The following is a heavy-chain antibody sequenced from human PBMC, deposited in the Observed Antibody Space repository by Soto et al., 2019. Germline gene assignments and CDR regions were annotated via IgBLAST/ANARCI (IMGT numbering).Heavy chain of an antibody. CDR2: ISWNSGSI. CDR1: GFTFDDYA. CDR3: AKVTLAAAGATQKYYFDY. V-gene: IGHV3-9*01. Sequence: GGSLRLSCAASGFTFDDYAMHWVRQAPGKGLEWVSGISWNSGSIGYADSVKGRFTISRDNAKNSLYLQMNSLRAEDTALYYCAKVTLAAAGATQKYYFDYWGQGTLVTAPQ. D-gene: IGHD6-13*01. J-gene: IGHJ4*02.